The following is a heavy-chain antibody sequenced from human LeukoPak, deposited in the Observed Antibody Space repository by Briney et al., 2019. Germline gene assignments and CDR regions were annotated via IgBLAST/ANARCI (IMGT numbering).Heavy chain of an antibody. D-gene: IGHD3-22*01. J-gene: IGHJ4*02. Sequence: PGGSLRLSCAASGFSVSRYWMHWIRQAPGKGLVWVARINAEGNYTDYAESVKGRFTISRDSAKNTLYLQMNSVRAEDTAVYSCARDLTGPYDQWGQGTLVTVSS. CDR3: ARDLTGPYDQ. V-gene: IGHV3-74*01. CDR2: INAEGNYT. CDR1: GFSVSRYW.